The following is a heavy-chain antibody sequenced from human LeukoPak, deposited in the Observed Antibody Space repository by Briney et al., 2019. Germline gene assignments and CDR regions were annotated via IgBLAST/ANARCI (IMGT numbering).Heavy chain of an antibody. CDR2: ISHYNGNT. CDR3: ARDGYDSSGYYSDYFDY. Sequence: SRTPSDYTHTTYSIRWVPQPPRHALARMGWISHYNGNTNYAQKLQGRVTMTTDTSTSTAYMELRSLRSDDTAVYYCARDGYDSSGYYSDYFDYWGQGTLVTVSS. V-gene: IGHV1-18*01. J-gene: IGHJ4*02. CDR1: DYTHTTYS. D-gene: IGHD3-22*01.